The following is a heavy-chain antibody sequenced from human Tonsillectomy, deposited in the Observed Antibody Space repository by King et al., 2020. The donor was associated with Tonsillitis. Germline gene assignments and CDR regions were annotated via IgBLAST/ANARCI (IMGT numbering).Heavy chain of an antibody. J-gene: IGHJ4*02. D-gene: IGHD4-17*01. CDR2: IYYSGRT. Sequence: QLQESGPGLLKPSQTLSLTCTVSGGSISSGDYYLSLSRQPPGKGRGWIGYIYYSGRTDYNPSLKSRVTISVDTSKNQFSLKLSSVTAADTAVYYCASYGDYVKYWGQGTLVTVSS. CDR1: GGSISSGDYY. CDR3: ASYGDYVKY. V-gene: IGHV4-30-4*01.